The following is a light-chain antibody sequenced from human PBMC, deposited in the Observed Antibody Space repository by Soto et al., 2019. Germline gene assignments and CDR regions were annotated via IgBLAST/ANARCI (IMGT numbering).Light chain of an antibody. CDR1: QSIRRY. CDR3: QQSFDSPT. Sequence: DIQMTQSPSSLSASVGDRVTITCRASQSIRRYLNWYQQRPGKAPKFLIYDASSLQGGVPSRFSGSGSGTDFTLTISRLQPEDFATYYCQQSFDSPTFGQGTRVEVK. CDR2: DAS. V-gene: IGKV1-39*01. J-gene: IGKJ1*01.